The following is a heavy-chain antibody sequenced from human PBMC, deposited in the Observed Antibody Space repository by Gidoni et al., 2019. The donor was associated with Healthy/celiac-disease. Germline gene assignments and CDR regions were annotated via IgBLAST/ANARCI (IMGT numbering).Heavy chain of an antibody. D-gene: IGHD3-3*01. CDR2: IYHSGST. CDR3: ARDISSITIFGVVTRPYGMDV. J-gene: IGHJ6*02. CDR1: GGSLSSSNW. V-gene: IGHV4-4*02. Sequence: QVQLQESGPGLVKPSGTLSLTCAVSGGSLSSSNWWSWVRQPPGKGLEWIGEIYHSGSTNYNPSLKSRVTISVDKSKNQFSLKLSSVTAADTAVYYCARDISSITIFGVVTRPYGMDVWGQGTTVTVSS.